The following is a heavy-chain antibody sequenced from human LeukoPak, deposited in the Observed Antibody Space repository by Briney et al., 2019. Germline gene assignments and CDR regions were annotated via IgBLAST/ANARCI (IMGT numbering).Heavy chain of an antibody. J-gene: IGHJ4*02. CDR1: GFTFSSYW. Sequence: GGSLRLSCAASGFTFSSYWMSWVRQAPGKGLEWVANIKQDGSEKYYVDSVKGRFTISRDNAKNSLYLQMNSLRAEGTAVYYCARGYSSSWRPFYYFDYWGQGTLVTVSS. CDR3: ARGYSSSWRPFYYFDY. CDR2: IKQDGSEK. V-gene: IGHV3-7*01. D-gene: IGHD6-13*01.